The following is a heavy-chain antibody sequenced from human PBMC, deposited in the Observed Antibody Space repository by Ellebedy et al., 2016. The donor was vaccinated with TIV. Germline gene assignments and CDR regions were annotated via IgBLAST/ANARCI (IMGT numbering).Heavy chain of an antibody. CDR2: IWYDGSNK. CDR1: GFTFSSYG. D-gene: IGHD3-3*01. Sequence: GESLKISXAASGFTFSSYGMHWVRQAPGKGLEWVAVIWYDGSNKYYADSVKGRFTISRDNSKNTLYLQMNSLRAEDTAVYYCARECPYPVLEWFPFPMDVWGQGTTVTVSS. J-gene: IGHJ6*02. CDR3: ARECPYPVLEWFPFPMDV. V-gene: IGHV3-30*19.